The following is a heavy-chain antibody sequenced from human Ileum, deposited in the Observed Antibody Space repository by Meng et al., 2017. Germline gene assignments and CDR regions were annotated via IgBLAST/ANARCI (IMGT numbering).Heavy chain of an antibody. CDR1: GGSISPYY. J-gene: IGHJ4*02. D-gene: IGHD2-8*01. Sequence: SETLSLTCTVSGGSISPYYWSWIRQPPGKGLEWIGYIHNSGSTSYSPSLMSRVTILVDTSKNQLSLKMRSVTAADTAVYYCAREWSSFDYWGQGILVTGAS. CDR3: AREWSSFDY. CDR2: IHNSGST. V-gene: IGHV4-59*12.